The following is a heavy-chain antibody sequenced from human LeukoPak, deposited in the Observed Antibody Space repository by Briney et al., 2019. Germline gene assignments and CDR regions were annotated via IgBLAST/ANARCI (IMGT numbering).Heavy chain of an antibody. V-gene: IGHV1-18*01. CDR3: ARGGYYYDSSGYLGN. CDR2: ISAYNGNT. Sequence: ASVKVSCKASGCTFTSYGISWVRQAPGQGLEWMGWISAYNGNTNYAQKLQGRVTMTTDTSTSTAYMELRSLRSDDTAVYYCARGGYYYDSSGYLGNWGQGTLVTVSS. J-gene: IGHJ4*02. CDR1: GCTFTSYG. D-gene: IGHD3-22*01.